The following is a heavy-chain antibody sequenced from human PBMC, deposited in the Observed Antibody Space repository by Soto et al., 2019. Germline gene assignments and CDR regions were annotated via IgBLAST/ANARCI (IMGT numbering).Heavy chain of an antibody. J-gene: IGHJ4*02. D-gene: IGHD6-13*01. CDR3: ARGGRIAAAGRIDY. CDR1: GGSISSYY. CDR2: IYYSGST. Sequence: SETLSLTCTVSGGSISSYYWSWIRQPPGKGLEWIGYIYYSGSTNYNPSLKSRVTISVDTSKNQFSLKLSSVAAADTAVYYCARGGRIAAAGRIDYWGQGTLVTVSS. V-gene: IGHV4-59*01.